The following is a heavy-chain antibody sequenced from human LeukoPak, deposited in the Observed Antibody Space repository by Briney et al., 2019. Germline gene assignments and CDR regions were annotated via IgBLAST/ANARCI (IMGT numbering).Heavy chain of an antibody. CDR2: ISGSGGST. CDR1: GYTFSSYA. D-gene: IGHD6-13*01. CDR3: ASPGAAAANGMDV. Sequence: GRSLRLSCAASGYTFSSYAMSWVRQAPGKGLEWVSAISGSGGSTYYADSVKGRFTISRDNSENTLYLQMNCLRAEDTAVYYCASPGAAAANGMDVWGQGTTVTVSS. V-gene: IGHV3-23*01. J-gene: IGHJ6*02.